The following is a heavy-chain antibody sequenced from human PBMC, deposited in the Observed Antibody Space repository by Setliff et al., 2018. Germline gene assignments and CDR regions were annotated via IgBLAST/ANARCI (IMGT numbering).Heavy chain of an antibody. Sequence: WIRQAPGQGLEWVGWISGYNSNTIYAQNFQGRVTMTTDASTNTAYMELRSLGSDDTAVYYCATFRGYTYGYDYWGQGTLVTVSS. V-gene: IGHV1-18*01. CDR2: ISGYNSNT. J-gene: IGHJ4*02. CDR3: ATFRGYTYGYDY. D-gene: IGHD5-18*01.